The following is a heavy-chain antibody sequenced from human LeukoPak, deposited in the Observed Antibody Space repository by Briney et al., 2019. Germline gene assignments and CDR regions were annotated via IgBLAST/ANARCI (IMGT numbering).Heavy chain of an antibody. CDR2: ICAYNGNT. CDR1: GYTFTSYG. CDR3: ARQSYYYDSSGYSDAFDI. Sequence: ASVKVSCKASGYTFTSYGISWVRQAPGQELEWMGWICAYNGNTNYAQKLQGRVTMTTDTSTSTAYMELRSLRSDDTAVYYCARQSYYYDSSGYSDAFDIWGQGTMVTVSS. V-gene: IGHV1-18*01. D-gene: IGHD3-22*01. J-gene: IGHJ3*02.